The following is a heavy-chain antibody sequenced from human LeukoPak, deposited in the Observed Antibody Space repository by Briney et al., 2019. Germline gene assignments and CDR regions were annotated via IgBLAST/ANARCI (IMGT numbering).Heavy chain of an antibody. J-gene: IGHJ4*02. CDR3: ARIVATIIDY. D-gene: IGHD5-12*01. CDR1: GGSISSSSYY. CDR2: IYYSGST. V-gene: IGHV4-39*01. Sequence: SETLSLTCTVSGGSISSSSYYWGWIRQPQGKGLEWIGSIYYSGSTYYNPSLKSRVTISVDTSKNQFSLKLSSVTAADTAVYYCARIVATIIDYWGQGTLVTVSS.